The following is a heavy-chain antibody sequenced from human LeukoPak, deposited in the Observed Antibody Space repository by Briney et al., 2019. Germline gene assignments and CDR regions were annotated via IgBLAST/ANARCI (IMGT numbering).Heavy chain of an antibody. CDR3: ARDMVNAGFWYYYGMDV. CDR2: ISYDGSNK. J-gene: IGHJ6*02. Sequence: GGSLRLSCAASGFPFSSYAMHWVRQAPGKGLEWVAVISYDGSNKYYADSVKGRFTISRDNSKNTLNLQMNSLRAEDTAVYYCARDMVNAGFWYYYGMDVWGQGTTVTVSS. V-gene: IGHV3-30-3*01. D-gene: IGHD4/OR15-4a*01. CDR1: GFPFSSYA.